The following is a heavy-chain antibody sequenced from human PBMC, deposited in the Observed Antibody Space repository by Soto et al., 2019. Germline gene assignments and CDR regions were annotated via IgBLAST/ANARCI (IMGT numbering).Heavy chain of an antibody. D-gene: IGHD5-18*01. CDR3: ARGPPTIAPGYGLYAFDI. CDR2: INSDGSST. J-gene: IGHJ3*02. CDR1: GFTFSSYW. V-gene: IGHV3-74*01. Sequence: GGSLRLSCAASGFTFSSYWMHWVRQAPGKGLVWVSRINSDGSSTSYADSVKGRFTISRDNAKNTLYLQMNSLRAEDTAVYYCARGPPTIAPGYGLYAFDIWGQGTMVTVSS.